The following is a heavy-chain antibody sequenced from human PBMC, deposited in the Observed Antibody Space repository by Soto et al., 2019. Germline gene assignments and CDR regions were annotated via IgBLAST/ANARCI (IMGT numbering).Heavy chain of an antibody. CDR3: ARDRHCTNGVCPYYYYGMDV. CDR1: GFTVSSNY. D-gene: IGHD2-8*01. J-gene: IGHJ6*02. Sequence: GGSLRLSCAASGFTVSSNYMSWVRQAPGKGLEWVSVIYSGGSTYYADSVKGRFTISRDNSKNTLYLQMNSLRAEDTAVYYCARDRHCTNGVCPYYYYGMDVWGQGTTVTVSS. V-gene: IGHV3-53*01. CDR2: IYSGGST.